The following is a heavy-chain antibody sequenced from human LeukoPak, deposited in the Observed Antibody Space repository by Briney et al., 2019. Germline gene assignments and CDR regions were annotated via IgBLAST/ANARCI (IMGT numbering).Heavy chain of an antibody. D-gene: IGHD6-13*01. J-gene: IGHJ6*03. CDR1: GGSISSSSYY. V-gene: IGHV4-39*07. Sequence: SETLSLTCTVPGGSISSSSYYWGWVRQPPGKWLEWIGSIYYSGSTYYNPSLKSRVTISVETSKNQFSLKLSSVTAADTDVYYCARAYSSSWYYYYYYYMDVWGKGTTVTVSS. CDR2: IYYSGST. CDR3: ARAYSSSWYYYYYYYMDV.